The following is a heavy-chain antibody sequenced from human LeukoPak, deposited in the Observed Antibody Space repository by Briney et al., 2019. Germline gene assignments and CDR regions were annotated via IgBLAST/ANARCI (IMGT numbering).Heavy chain of an antibody. J-gene: IGHJ6*03. CDR2: IYHSGST. CDR3: ARGGYSYGYSYYYYYMDV. D-gene: IGHD5-18*01. Sequence: SETLSLTCTVSGYSISSGYYWGWIRQPPGKGLEWIGSIYHSGSTYYNPSLKSRVTISVDTSKNQFSLKLSSVTAADTAVYYCARGGYSYGYSYYYYYMDVWGKGTTVTISS. CDR1: GYSISSGYY. V-gene: IGHV4-38-2*02.